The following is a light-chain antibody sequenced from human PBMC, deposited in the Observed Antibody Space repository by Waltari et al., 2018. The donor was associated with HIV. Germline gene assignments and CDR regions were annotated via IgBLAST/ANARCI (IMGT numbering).Light chain of an antibody. Sequence: DIQMTQSPSSVSASVGDRVTITCRASQNIYNWLTWYQQKPGKAPKLLIYATSNLQSGGPSRFSGMGSGTVFTLTISSLQPEDFASYFCQQANSFPWTFGQGTKVEI. CDR3: QQANSFPWT. J-gene: IGKJ1*01. CDR2: ATS. V-gene: IGKV1-12*01. CDR1: QNIYNW.